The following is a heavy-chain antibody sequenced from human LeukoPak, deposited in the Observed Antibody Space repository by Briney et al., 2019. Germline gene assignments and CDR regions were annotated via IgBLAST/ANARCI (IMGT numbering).Heavy chain of an antibody. CDR3: ARNLIPEQLVLNF. CDR1: GFTFSSYW. V-gene: IGHV3-7*01. D-gene: IGHD6-13*01. CDR2: IKQDGSEK. Sequence: GGSLRLSCAASGFTFSSYWMSWVRQAPGKGLEWVANIKQDGSEKYYVDSVKGRFTISRDNAKNSLYLQMNSLRAEDTAVYYCARNLIPEQLVLNFWGQGTPVTVS. J-gene: IGHJ4*02.